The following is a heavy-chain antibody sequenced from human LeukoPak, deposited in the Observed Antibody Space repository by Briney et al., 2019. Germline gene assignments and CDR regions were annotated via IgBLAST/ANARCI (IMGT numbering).Heavy chain of an antibody. CDR2: IYYSGST. CDR1: GGSITSGGYY. CDR3: ARGKGGSRTFDY. J-gene: IGHJ4*02. Sequence: PSQTPSLTWTVAGGSITSGGYYWSWIRQHPGKGLEWIGYIYYSGSTYYNPSLKSRFTISVDTSKNQFSLKLSSVTAADTAVYYCARGKGGSRTFDYWGQGTLVTVPS. V-gene: IGHV4-31*02. D-gene: IGHD6-13*01.